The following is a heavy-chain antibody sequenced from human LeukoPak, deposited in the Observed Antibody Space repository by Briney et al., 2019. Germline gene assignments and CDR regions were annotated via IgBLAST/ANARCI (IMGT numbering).Heavy chain of an antibody. J-gene: IGHJ6*02. V-gene: IGHV1-18*01. Sequence: GASVKVSCKASGYTFTSYGISWVRQAPGQGLEWMGWISAYNGNTNYAQKLQGRVTMTTDTSTSTAYMELRSLRSDDTAVYYCARLPLNYDFWSGYYTGYYGMDVWSQGTTVTVSS. D-gene: IGHD3-3*01. CDR3: ARLPLNYDFWSGYYTGYYGMDV. CDR1: GYTFTSYG. CDR2: ISAYNGNT.